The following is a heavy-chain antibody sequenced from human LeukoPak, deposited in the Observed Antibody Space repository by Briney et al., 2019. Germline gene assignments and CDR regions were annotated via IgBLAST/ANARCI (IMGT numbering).Heavy chain of an antibody. CDR2: IIPILGIA. V-gene: IGHV1-69*04. CDR3: ATHRHDSSAEYFQH. D-gene: IGHD3-3*01. CDR1: GGTFSSYA. J-gene: IGHJ1*01. Sequence: SVKVSCKASGGTFSSYAISWVRQAPGQGLEWMGRIIPILGIANYAQKFQGRVTITADKSTSTAYMELSSLRSEDTAVYYCATHRHDSSAEYFQHWGQGTLVTVSS.